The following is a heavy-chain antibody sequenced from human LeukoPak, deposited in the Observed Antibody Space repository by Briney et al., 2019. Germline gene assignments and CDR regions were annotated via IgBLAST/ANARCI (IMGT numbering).Heavy chain of an antibody. V-gene: IGHV1-18*01. CDR3: ARGPSTGSGWITDGDV. CDR1: GYTFTSYG. D-gene: IGHD6-19*01. J-gene: IGHJ6*02. Sequence: GASVKVSCKASGYTFTSYGITWVRQAPGQGLEWMGWISAYNGNTNYAQKLQGRVTMTTDTSTNTAYMELRSLRTDDTAVYYCARGPSTGSGWITDGDVWGQGTTVTVSS. CDR2: ISAYNGNT.